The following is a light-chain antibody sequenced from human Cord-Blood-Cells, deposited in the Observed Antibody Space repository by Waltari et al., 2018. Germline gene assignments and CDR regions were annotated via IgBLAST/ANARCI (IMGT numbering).Light chain of an antibody. CDR1: QSVSSN. Sequence: EIVRTQSPSTLSVFPGERATLSCRASQSVSSNLAWYQQKPGQAPRLLIYGASTRATGIPARFSGSGSGTEFTLTISSLQSEDFAVYYCQQYNNWPPLTFGGGTKVEIK. CDR3: QQYNNWPPLT. V-gene: IGKV3-15*01. J-gene: IGKJ4*01. CDR2: GAS.